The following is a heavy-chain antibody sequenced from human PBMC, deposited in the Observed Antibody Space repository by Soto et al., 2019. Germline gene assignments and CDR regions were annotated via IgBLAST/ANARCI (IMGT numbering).Heavy chain of an antibody. J-gene: IGHJ4*02. CDR2: ISNDGNSE. CDR1: GFTFSVFG. V-gene: IGHV3-30*18. CDR3: AKTITTIGVSSTGRRALLDN. Sequence: QVQLVESGGGVVQPGRSLRLSCAASGFTFSVFGMHWVRQAPGKGLEWVAVISNDGNSEHYADSVKGRFTISRDNSKNPFYLQLNSLSVDDTAVYYGAKTITTIGVSSTGRRALLDNWGQGILVSVSS. D-gene: IGHD3-3*01.